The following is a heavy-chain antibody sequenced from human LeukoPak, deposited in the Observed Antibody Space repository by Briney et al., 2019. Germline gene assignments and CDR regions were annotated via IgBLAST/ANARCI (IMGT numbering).Heavy chain of an antibody. Sequence: ASVKVSCKASGDTFSSYYMHWVRQAPGQGLEWMGIITPSGDSTNYAQKFQGRVTMTRDMSTSTVYMELSSLRSEDTAVYYCARENYYYDSSGYSIDYWGQGTLVTVSS. CDR1: GDTFSSYY. V-gene: IGHV1-46*01. CDR2: ITPSGDST. D-gene: IGHD3-22*01. J-gene: IGHJ4*02. CDR3: ARENYYYDSSGYSIDY.